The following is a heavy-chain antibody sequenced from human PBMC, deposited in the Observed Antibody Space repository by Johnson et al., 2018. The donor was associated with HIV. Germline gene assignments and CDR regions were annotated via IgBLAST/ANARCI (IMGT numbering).Heavy chain of an antibody. CDR2: IYSGGMT. Sequence: EQLVESGGGLVQPGGSLRLSCAASGFTVSSNYMSWVRQAPGQGLEWVSVIYSGGMTYYADSVKGRFTISRDNSKNTLYLQMSSLRPEDTAISYCAKVLTTVVTRDAFDIWGQGTMVTVSS. CDR3: AKVLTTVVTRDAFDI. CDR1: GFTVSSNY. D-gene: IGHD4-23*01. J-gene: IGHJ3*02. V-gene: IGHV3-66*02.